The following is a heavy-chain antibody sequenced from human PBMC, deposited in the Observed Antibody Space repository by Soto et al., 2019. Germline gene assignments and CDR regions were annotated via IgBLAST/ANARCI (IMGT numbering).Heavy chain of an antibody. CDR2: IRNKDNSYTT. CDR1: GFTFSDHY. J-gene: IGHJ4*02. V-gene: IGHV3-72*01. CDR3: VRVSLGTTGRYFDY. D-gene: IGHD1-7*01. Sequence: EVQLVESGGGLVQPGGSLRLSCAASGFTFSDHYMDWVRQAPGKGLEWVGRIRNKDNSYTTQYAASVKGRFSISRDDSETLLYLQMNNLKTDDTAVFYCVRVSLGTTGRYFDYWGQGILVTVSS.